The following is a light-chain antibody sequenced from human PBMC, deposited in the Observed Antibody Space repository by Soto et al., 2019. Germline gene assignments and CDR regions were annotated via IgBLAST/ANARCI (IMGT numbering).Light chain of an antibody. Sequence: QSVLTQPASVSGSPGQSITISCTGTSSDIGAYNFVSWYQQHPDKAPKLMLYDVNIRPSGVSNRFSGSKSGNTAXLTISGLQAEDEADYYCTSWTTSTTMIFGGGTKLTVL. J-gene: IGLJ2*01. CDR3: TSWTTSTTMI. V-gene: IGLV2-14*03. CDR2: DVN. CDR1: SSDIGAYNF.